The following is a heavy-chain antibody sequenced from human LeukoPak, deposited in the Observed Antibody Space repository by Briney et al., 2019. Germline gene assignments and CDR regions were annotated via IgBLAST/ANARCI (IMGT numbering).Heavy chain of an antibody. V-gene: IGHV3-30*18. D-gene: IGHD3-10*01. CDR2: ISYDGSDK. CDR1: GFTFSRCG. J-gene: IGHJ4*02. Sequence: GRSLRLSCAASGFTFSRCGMQWVRQAPGKGLEWVAVISYDGSDKYYADSVKGRFTISRDNSKNTLYLQMNSLRAEDTAVYYCAKDYNYGSGYYFDYWGQGTLVTVSS. CDR3: AKDYNYGSGYYFDY.